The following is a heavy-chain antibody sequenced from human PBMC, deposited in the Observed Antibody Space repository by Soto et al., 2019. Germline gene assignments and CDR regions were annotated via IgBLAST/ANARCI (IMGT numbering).Heavy chain of an antibody. D-gene: IGHD1-26*01. Sequence: QVQLVQSGAEVKKPGSSVKVSCKASGDAFTNYIFDWVRQDPGQGLEWMGGIIPMFGTPKYAQTFQDRVTISADVSTVTAYLELTSLRFDDTAVYYCARGRDQPPVGLYFDSWGEGTRVTVSS. V-gene: IGHV1-69*01. CDR1: GDAFTNYI. CDR3: ARGRDQPPVGLYFDS. J-gene: IGHJ4*02. CDR2: IIPMFGTP.